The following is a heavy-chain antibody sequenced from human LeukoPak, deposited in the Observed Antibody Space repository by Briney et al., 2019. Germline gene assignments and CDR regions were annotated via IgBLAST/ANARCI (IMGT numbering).Heavy chain of an antibody. J-gene: IGHJ3*02. CDR2: INWNGGST. D-gene: IGHD4-17*01. CDR1: GFTFDDYG. Sequence: GGSLRLSCAASGFTFDDYGMSWVRQAPGKGLEWVSGINWNGGSTGYADSVKGRFTISRDNAKNSLYLQMNSLRAEDTALYYCARNYGDYFNDAFDIWGQGTMVTVSS. V-gene: IGHV3-20*04. CDR3: ARNYGDYFNDAFDI.